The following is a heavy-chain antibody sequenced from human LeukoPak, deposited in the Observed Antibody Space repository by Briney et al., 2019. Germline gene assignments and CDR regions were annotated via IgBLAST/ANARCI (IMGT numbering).Heavy chain of an antibody. Sequence: GGSLRLSCAASGFTFSDYYMSWIRQAPGKGLEWVSYISVGGGVIYYADSVKGRFTISRDNAKNSLHLQLNSLRAEDTAVYYCAREACSGGSCYSFRVQGTFDIWGQGTMVTVSS. CDR1: GFTFSDYY. V-gene: IGHV3-11*04. CDR2: ISVGGGVI. D-gene: IGHD2-15*01. J-gene: IGHJ3*02. CDR3: AREACSGGSCYSFRVQGTFDI.